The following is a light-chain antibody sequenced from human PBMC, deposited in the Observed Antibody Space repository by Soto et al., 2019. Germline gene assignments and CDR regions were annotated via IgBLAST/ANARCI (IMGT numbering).Light chain of an antibody. CDR3: TSYTSSSTYV. J-gene: IGLJ1*01. Sequence: QSVLTQPASVSGSPGQSITISCTGTSSDVGGYNYVSWYQQHPGKAPKLLIYEVRHRPSGISNRFSGSKSGNTASLTISGLQAEDEADIYCTSYTSSSTYVFGTGTKLTVL. CDR1: SSDVGGYNY. CDR2: EVR. V-gene: IGLV2-14*01.